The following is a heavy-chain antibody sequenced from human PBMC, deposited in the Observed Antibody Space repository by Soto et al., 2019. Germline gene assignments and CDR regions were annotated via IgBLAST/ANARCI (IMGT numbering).Heavy chain of an antibody. CDR2: ISGRGGST. Sequence: VGSVRLSCAASGCTCISYAMSWVCQAPGRGLEWVSAISGRGGSTYYADSVKGRFTISGDNSKNTLYLQMNSLRAEDTAVYYCASGEDVDIVATIPIWGQGTLVTVSS. J-gene: IGHJ4*02. V-gene: IGHV3-23*01. CDR1: GCTCISYA. D-gene: IGHD5-12*01. CDR3: ASGEDVDIVATIPI.